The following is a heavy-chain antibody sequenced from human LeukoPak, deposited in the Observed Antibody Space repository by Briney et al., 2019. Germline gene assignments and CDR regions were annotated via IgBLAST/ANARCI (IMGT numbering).Heavy chain of an antibody. D-gene: IGHD2-2*02. Sequence: GESLKISCKGSGYSFTSYWIGWVRQMPGKGLEWMGIIYPGDSDTRYSPSFQGQVTISADKSISTAYLQWSSLKASDTAMYYCARSYCSSTSCYNTGYCYYMDVWGKGTTVTVSS. CDR3: ARSYCSSTSCYNTGYCYYMDV. CDR1: GYSFTSYW. CDR2: IYPGDSDT. V-gene: IGHV5-51*01. J-gene: IGHJ6*03.